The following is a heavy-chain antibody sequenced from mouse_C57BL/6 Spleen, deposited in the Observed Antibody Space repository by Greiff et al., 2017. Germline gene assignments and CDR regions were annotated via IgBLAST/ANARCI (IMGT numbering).Heavy chain of an antibody. CDR2: INPNNGGT. D-gene: IGHD1-1*01. J-gene: IGHJ1*03. V-gene: IGHV1-26*01. CDR1: GYTFTDYY. CDR3: DRGLSLYYYGGSCPWYFDV. Sequence: EVQLQQSGPELVKPGASVKISCKASGYTFTDYYMNWVKQSPGKSLEWIGDINPNNGGTSYNQKFTGKATLTVDKSSRTAYMQLRSLTSEDSAVXYDDRGLSLYYYGGSCPWYFDVWGTGTTVTVSS.